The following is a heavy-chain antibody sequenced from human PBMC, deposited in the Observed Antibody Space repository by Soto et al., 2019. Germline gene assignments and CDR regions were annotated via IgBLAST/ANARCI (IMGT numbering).Heavy chain of an antibody. CDR3: ASDNGYGGIYYFDS. J-gene: IGHJ4*02. CDR1: GFTFSSYG. D-gene: IGHD4-17*01. CDR2: IWYDGSNK. V-gene: IGHV3-33*01. Sequence: QVQLVESGGGVVQPGRSLRLSCAASGFTFSSYGMHWVRQAPGKGLEWVAVIWYDGSNKYYADSVKGRFTISRDNSKNALYLQMNSLRAEDTAVYYCASDNGYGGIYYFDSWGQGTLVTVSS.